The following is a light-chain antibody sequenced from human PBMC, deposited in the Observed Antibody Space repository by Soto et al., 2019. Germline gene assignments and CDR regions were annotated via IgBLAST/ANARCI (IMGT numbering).Light chain of an antibody. J-gene: IGKJ4*01. Sequence: EIVLTQSPRTLSLSPAERASLSFMTVQSVSTYLPLHQQKPGQSPSLLVDSTLKSVAGSPARFRGSGAGIDFTLNISSLEPEDFEVYYCQQRRDWSISFGGGTKLDIK. CDR3: QQRRDWSIS. CDR1: QSVSTY. CDR2: STL. V-gene: IGKV3D-11*02.